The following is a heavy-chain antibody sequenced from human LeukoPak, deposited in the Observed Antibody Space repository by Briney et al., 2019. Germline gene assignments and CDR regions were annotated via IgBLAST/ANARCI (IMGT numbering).Heavy chain of an antibody. CDR2: IYYSGST. J-gene: IGHJ4*02. CDR3: ARVSPLLWFGEFDY. D-gene: IGHD3-10*01. CDR1: GGSISSYY. Sequence: PETLSLTCTVSGGSISSYYWSWIRQPPGKGLEWIGYIYYSGSTNYNPSLKSRVTIPVDTSKNQFSLKLSPVTAADTAVYYCARVSPLLWFGEFDYWGQGTLVTVSS. V-gene: IGHV4-59*01.